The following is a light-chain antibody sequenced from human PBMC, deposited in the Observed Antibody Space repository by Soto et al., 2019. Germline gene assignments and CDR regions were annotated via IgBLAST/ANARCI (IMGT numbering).Light chain of an antibody. CDR2: DAS. J-gene: IGKJ1*01. CDR1: QTVSSN. CDR3: QQYKKWPRT. V-gene: IGKV3D-15*01. Sequence: EIVLTQSPGTLSLSPGERGTLSCRASQTVSSNFLAWYQQKPGQAPRLLIFDASTRATGIPARFSGSGSGTEFTLTISSLQSEDFAVYYCQQYKKWPRTFGHGTKVDIK.